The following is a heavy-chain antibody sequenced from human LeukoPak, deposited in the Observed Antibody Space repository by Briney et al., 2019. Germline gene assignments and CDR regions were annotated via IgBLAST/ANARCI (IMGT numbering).Heavy chain of an antibody. V-gene: IGHV1-18*01. CDR3: ASWVSYGDYDY. Sequence: GASVKVSCKASGYTFTSYGISWVRQAPGQGLEWMGWISAYNGNTNYAQKLQGRVPMTTDTSTSTAYMELRSLRSDDTAVYYCASWVSYGDYDYWGQGTLVTVSS. J-gene: IGHJ4*02. D-gene: IGHD4-17*01. CDR1: GYTFTSYG. CDR2: ISAYNGNT.